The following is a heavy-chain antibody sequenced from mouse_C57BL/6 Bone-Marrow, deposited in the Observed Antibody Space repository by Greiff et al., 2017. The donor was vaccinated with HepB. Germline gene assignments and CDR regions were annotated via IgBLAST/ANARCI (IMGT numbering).Heavy chain of an antibody. Sequence: EVKLMESGGGLVQPGGSLKLSCAASGFTFSDYGMAWVRQAPRKGPEWVAFISNLAYSIYYADTVTGRFTISSENAKNTLYLEMSSLRSEDTAMYYCARKGDYYGSSYWYFDVWGTGTTVTGSS. CDR1: GFTFSDYG. CDR2: ISNLAYSI. V-gene: IGHV5-15*01. CDR3: ARKGDYYGSSYWYFDV. D-gene: IGHD1-1*01. J-gene: IGHJ1*03.